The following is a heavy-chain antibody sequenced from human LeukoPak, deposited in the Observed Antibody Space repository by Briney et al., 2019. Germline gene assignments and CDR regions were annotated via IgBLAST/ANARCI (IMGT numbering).Heavy chain of an antibody. Sequence: PGGSLRLSCAASGFTFSSYWMSWVRQAPGKGLEWVANIKQDGSEKYYVDSVKGRFTITRDNAKNSLYLQMNSLRAEDTAVYYCARGITMIVVDVFDHWGQGTLVTVSS. CDR2: IKQDGSEK. J-gene: IGHJ4*02. CDR1: GFTFSSYW. D-gene: IGHD3-22*01. V-gene: IGHV3-7*01. CDR3: ARGITMIVVDVFDH.